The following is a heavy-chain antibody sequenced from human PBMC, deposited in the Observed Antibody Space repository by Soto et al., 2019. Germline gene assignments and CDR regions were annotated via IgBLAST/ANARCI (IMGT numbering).Heavy chain of an antibody. CDR3: AAGGGLPRYY. V-gene: IGHV4-30-2*01. CDR2: IYHSGST. J-gene: IGHJ4*02. Sequence: QLQLQDSGSGLVKPSQTLSLTCAVSGGSISSGGYSWSWIRQPPGKGMEWIGYIYHSGSTYYNPSLKSRVTISVDRSKYQFSLKLSSVTAAEPAVYFCAAGGGLPRYYWGQGTLVTVSS. CDR1: GGSISSGGYS. D-gene: IGHD5-12*01.